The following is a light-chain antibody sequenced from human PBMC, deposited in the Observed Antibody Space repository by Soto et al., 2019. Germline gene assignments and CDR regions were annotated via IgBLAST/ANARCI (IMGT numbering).Light chain of an antibody. V-gene: IGKV3-11*01. J-gene: IGKJ5*01. CDR1: QSVSNY. CDR2: DAF. CDR3: HQRSSWPIT. Sequence: EIVMTPSPATLSLSPVERATLSCRASQSVSNYLAWYQEKPGQAPRLLIYDAFNRATGIPARFSGSGSGTDFTLTISSLEPEDFAVYYCHQRSSWPITFGQGTRLEIK.